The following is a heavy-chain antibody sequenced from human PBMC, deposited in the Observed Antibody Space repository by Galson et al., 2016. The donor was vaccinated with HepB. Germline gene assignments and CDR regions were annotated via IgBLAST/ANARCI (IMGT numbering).Heavy chain of an antibody. V-gene: IGHV3-53*04. D-gene: IGHD6-6*01. CDR1: GFTVSSNY. CDR2: IYSAGTT. J-gene: IGHJ4*02. CDR3: ARGWSSSSIDY. Sequence: SLRLSCAASGFTVSSNYMSWVRQAPGKGLEWVSIIYSAGTTYYADSVKGRFTIYRHDSQNTLSLQMNSLRAEDTAVYYCARGWSSSSIDYWGQGTLVTVSS.